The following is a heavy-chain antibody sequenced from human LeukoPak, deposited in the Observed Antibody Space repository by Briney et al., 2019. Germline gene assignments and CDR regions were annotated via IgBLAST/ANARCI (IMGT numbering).Heavy chain of an antibody. V-gene: IGHV3-21*01. Sequence: GGSLRLSCAASGFTFGSYAMNWVRQAPGKGLEWVSSISSGSSFIYYADSVKGRFTISRDNAKNSLYPQMNSLGAEDTAIYYCARDQGGERWFDPWGQGTLVTVSS. J-gene: IGHJ5*02. D-gene: IGHD3-16*01. CDR1: GFTFGSYA. CDR2: ISSGSSFI. CDR3: ARDQGGERWFDP.